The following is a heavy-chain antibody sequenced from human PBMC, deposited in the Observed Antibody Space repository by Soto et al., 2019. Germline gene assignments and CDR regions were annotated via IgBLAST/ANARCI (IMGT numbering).Heavy chain of an antibody. D-gene: IGHD2-15*01. Sequence: ASVNVSCKAAGYAFTIYAMHLVRQAPGQRLEWMGWINAGNGNTKYSQNFQGRVTITRDTSASTAYMELSSLRSEDTAVYYCARGPGGPDGPGDYWGQGAPVTAPQ. J-gene: IGHJ4*02. V-gene: IGHV1-3*01. CDR2: INAGNGNT. CDR3: ARGPGGPDGPGDY. CDR1: GYAFTIYA.